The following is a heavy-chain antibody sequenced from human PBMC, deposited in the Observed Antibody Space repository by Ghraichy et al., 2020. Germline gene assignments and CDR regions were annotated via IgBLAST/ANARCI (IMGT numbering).Heavy chain of an antibody. V-gene: IGHV3-23*01. J-gene: IGHJ6*02. CDR3: ARDRTPSTKYYYGMDV. CDR2: FTGGGGST. Sequence: GESLNISCVGSGFTFSSYAMSWVRQAPGMGLEWVSTFTGGGGSTFYADSVKGRFTISRDNSRNTLYLQMNSLRAEDTAVYYCARDRTPSTKYYYGMDVWGQGTTVTVSS. CDR1: GFTFSSYA. D-gene: IGHD5/OR15-5a*01.